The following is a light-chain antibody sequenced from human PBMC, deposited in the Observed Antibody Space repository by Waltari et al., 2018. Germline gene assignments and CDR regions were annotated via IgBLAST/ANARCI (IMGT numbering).Light chain of an antibody. V-gene: IGKV1-5*03. CDR2: KAS. CDR1: QSISSY. Sequence: DIKMTQSPSTLSASVGDRVIIPCRASQSISSYLAWYQQKPGKAPKVLIYKASTLETGVPSRFSGSGSGTEFTLTISSLQPDDFATYYCHQYNSYSGTFGQGTKVEIK. CDR3: HQYNSYSGT. J-gene: IGKJ1*01.